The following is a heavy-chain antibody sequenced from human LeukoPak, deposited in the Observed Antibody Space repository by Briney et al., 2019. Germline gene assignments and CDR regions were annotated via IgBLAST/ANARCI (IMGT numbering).Heavy chain of an antibody. J-gene: IGHJ4*02. Sequence: PGGSLRLSCAASGFTFDDYAMQWVRQAPGKGLEWVSGISWNSGSIGYADSVKGRFTISRDNAKNSLYLQMNSLRAEDTAVYYCARGAYCSGGSCYPREIYWGQGTLVTVSS. CDR3: ARGAYCSGGSCYPREIY. V-gene: IGHV3-9*01. D-gene: IGHD2-15*01. CDR1: GFTFDDYA. CDR2: ISWNSGSI.